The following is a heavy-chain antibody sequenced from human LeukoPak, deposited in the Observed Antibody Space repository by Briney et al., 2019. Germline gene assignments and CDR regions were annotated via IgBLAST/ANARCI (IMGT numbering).Heavy chain of an antibody. Sequence: SQTLSLTCTVSGGSISSGGYYWSWIRQHPGKGLEWIGYIYYSGSTYYNPSLKSRVTISVDTSKNQFSLKLSSVTAADTAVYYCARDSGYYDFWSGYYTKAYNWFDPWGQGTLVTVSS. CDR3: ARDSGYYDFWSGYYTKAYNWFDP. V-gene: IGHV4-31*03. CDR2: IYYSGST. CDR1: GGSISSGGYY. J-gene: IGHJ5*02. D-gene: IGHD3-3*01.